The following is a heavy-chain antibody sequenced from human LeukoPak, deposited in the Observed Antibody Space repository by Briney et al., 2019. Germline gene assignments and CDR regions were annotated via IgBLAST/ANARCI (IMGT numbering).Heavy chain of an antibody. CDR3: VRRYSYGRRAPYGMDV. J-gene: IGHJ6*02. V-gene: IGHV4-34*01. CDR2: ISHSGST. CDR1: GGSFSGYY. D-gene: IGHD5-18*01. Sequence: SETLSLTCAVYGGSFSGYYWSWIRQPPGKGLEWIGEISHSGSTNYNPSLKSRVTISVDTSKNQFSLKLSSVTAADTAVYYCVRRYSYGRRAPYGMDVWGQGTTVTVSS.